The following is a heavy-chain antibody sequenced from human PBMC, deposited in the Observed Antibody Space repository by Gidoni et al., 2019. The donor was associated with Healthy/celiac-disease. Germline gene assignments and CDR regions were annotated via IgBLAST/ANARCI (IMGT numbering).Heavy chain of an antibody. Sequence: EVQLVESGGGLVQPGGSLKLSCSASGFTFSGSAMHWVRQASGKGLEWVGRIRSKANSDATAYAASVKGRFTISRDDSKNTAYLQMTSLKTEDTDVYYCTRHPPSSSWYRNFDYWGQGTLVTVSS. V-gene: IGHV3-73*02. CDR3: TRHPPSSSWYRNFDY. CDR2: IRSKANSDAT. CDR1: GFTFSGSA. D-gene: IGHD6-13*01. J-gene: IGHJ4*02.